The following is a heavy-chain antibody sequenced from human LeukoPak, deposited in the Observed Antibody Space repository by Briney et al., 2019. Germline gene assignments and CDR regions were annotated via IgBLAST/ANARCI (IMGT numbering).Heavy chain of an antibody. V-gene: IGHV3-23*01. CDR1: GFGFGSSA. CDR3: AKGSLGSWYYFDY. Sequence: GGSLDLSWPASGFGFGSSALSWVRQAPGKGPKWFAPFSRSGPDTYYADSVKGRFTIFRDNSKNMLYLQMKSLRAEDTAIYYCAKGSLGSWYYFDYWGQGTLVTVSS. D-gene: IGHD6-13*01. CDR2: FSRSGPDT. J-gene: IGHJ4*02.